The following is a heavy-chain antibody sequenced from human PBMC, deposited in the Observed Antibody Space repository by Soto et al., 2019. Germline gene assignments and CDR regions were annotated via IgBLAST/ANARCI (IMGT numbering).Heavy chain of an antibody. CDR2: IGTAGDT. J-gene: IGHJ6*02. CDR3: ARSPPGGYHYYYGMDV. V-gene: IGHV3-13*04. D-gene: IGHD3-22*01. CDR1: GFTFSSYD. Sequence: EVQLVESGGGLVQPGGSLRLSCAASGFTFSSYDMQWVRQATGKGLEWVSAIGTAGDTYYPGSVKGRFTISRENAKNSLYLQMNSLRAGDTAVYYWARSPPGGYHYYYGMDVWGQGTTVTVSS.